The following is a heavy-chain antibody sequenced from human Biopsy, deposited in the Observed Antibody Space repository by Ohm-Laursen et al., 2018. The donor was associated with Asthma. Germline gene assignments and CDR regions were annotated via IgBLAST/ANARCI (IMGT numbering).Heavy chain of an antibody. CDR2: INPNGGGT. CDR1: GYTFIGYH. V-gene: IGHV1-2*06. CDR3: ARTYCTLNTCYASFDH. D-gene: IGHD2-2*01. J-gene: IGHJ4*02. Sequence: GSSVKVSCKPSGYTFIGYHIHWVRQAPGQGLEWMGRINPNGGGTNYAQKFQGRVTMTSDTSISTAYMELKGLRTDDTAVYFCARTYCTLNTCYASFDHWGQGTLVAVSS.